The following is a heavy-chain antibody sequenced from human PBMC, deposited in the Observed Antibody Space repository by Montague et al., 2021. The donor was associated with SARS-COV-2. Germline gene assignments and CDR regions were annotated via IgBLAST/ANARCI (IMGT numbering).Heavy chain of an antibody. CDR3: ARVRVAALYFAEVGYDGMVV. Sequence: TLSLTCTVSGASVTTGHYYWSWMRQPDGQGLEWIGRVYPSGNTNSNPSHRSRVSIYGAMYKNQLSLKLSSVTATDTAVYYCARVRVAALYFAEVGYDGMVVWGQGTTVTVSS. V-gene: IGHV4-61*02. D-gene: IGHD6-6*01. CDR1: GASVTTGHYY. CDR2: VYPSGNT. J-gene: IGHJ6*02.